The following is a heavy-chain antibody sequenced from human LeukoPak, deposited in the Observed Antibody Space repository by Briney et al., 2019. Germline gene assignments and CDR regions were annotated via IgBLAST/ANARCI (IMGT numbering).Heavy chain of an antibody. V-gene: IGHV1-2*02. Sequence: ASVKVSCKASGYTFTGYYMHWVRQAPGQGLEWMGWINPNTGDTHYALKFQGRVTMTRDTSISTTYMDLSRLTSDDTAVYYCARDLTGTSDYWGQGTLLTVSS. J-gene: IGHJ4*02. CDR3: ARDLTGTSDY. D-gene: IGHD1-20*01. CDR1: GYTFTGYY. CDR2: INPNTGDT.